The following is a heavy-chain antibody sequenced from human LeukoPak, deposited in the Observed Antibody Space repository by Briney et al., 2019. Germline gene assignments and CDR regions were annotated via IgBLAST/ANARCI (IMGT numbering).Heavy chain of an antibody. J-gene: IGHJ6*03. Sequence: GGSLRLSCAASGFTFSSYAMSWVRQAPGKGLEWVSAISGSGGSTYYADSVRGRFTISRDNSKNTLYVRMNSLRAEDTAVYYCAKHRYSSSTGYYYYMDVWGKGTTVTVSS. CDR1: GFTFSSYA. D-gene: IGHD6-6*01. V-gene: IGHV3-23*01. CDR2: ISGSGGST. CDR3: AKHRYSSSTGYYYYMDV.